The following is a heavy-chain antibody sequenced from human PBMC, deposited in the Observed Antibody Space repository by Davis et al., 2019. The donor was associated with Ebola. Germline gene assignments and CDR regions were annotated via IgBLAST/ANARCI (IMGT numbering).Heavy chain of an antibody. D-gene: IGHD3-22*01. Sequence: SETLSLTCTVSGGSIRSSTFYWGWLRQPPGKGLEWIGSLYYTGNTYYNPSLRSRVTISVDTSKNQFSLRLSSVTAADTAVYYCALSSSVSYDPNFDYWGQGTLLTVSS. CDR3: ALSSSVSYDPNFDY. CDR2: LYYTGNT. CDR1: GGSIRSSTFY. V-gene: IGHV4-39*01. J-gene: IGHJ4*02.